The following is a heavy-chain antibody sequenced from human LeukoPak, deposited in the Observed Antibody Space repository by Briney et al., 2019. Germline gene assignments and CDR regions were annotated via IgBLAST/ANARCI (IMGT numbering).Heavy chain of an antibody. D-gene: IGHD2-15*01. Sequence: GESLKISCRGSGYSFTTYWIGWVRPMPGKGLEWMGINYPGDSDTRYSPSFQGQVTMSADKSINTAYLQWSSLKASDTAMYYCARRQGCSSSSCPPDSWGQGTQVTVSS. CDR3: ARRQGCSSSSCPPDS. CDR1: GYSFTTYW. V-gene: IGHV5-51*01. J-gene: IGHJ4*02. CDR2: NYPGDSDT.